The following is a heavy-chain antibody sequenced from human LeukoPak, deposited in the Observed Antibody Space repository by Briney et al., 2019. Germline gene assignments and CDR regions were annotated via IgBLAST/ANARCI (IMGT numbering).Heavy chain of an antibody. V-gene: IGHV3-53*01. CDR3: ARDAPQVPAAGVLAS. J-gene: IGHJ5*02. CDR1: GFTVSDNY. D-gene: IGHD6-13*01. CDR2: MYSRGDT. Sequence: PGGSLRLSCAASGFTVSDNYMSWVRQAPGKGLEWVSVMYSRGDTYYANSVKGRFTFSRDISKNTLYLQMNGLRTEDTAMYYCARDAPQVPAAGVLASWGQGTPVIVSS.